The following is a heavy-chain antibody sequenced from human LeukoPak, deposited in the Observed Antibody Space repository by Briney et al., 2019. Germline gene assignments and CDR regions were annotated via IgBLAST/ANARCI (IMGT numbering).Heavy chain of an antibody. D-gene: IGHD3-10*01. CDR1: GYTLTELS. J-gene: IGHJ4*02. Sequence: ASVKVSCKVSGYTLTELSMHWVRQAPGKGLEWMGGFDPEDGETIYAQKFQGRVTMTEDTSTDTAYMELSSLRSEDTAVYYCATSLSMVRGVIITERSFDYWGQGTLVTVPS. CDR2: FDPEDGET. CDR3: ATSLSMVRGVIITERSFDY. V-gene: IGHV1-24*01.